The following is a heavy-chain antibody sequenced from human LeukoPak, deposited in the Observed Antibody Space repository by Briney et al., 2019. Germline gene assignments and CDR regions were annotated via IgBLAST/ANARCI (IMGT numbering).Heavy chain of an antibody. D-gene: IGHD2-2*01. Sequence: GASVKVSCKPSGYTFTSYGIIRVRQAPGQGLEWMGWISAYNGNTNYAQKLQGRVTMTTDTSTSTAYVELRSLRSDDTAVYYCARDRYCSSTSLYKHSDYWGQGTLVTVSS. V-gene: IGHV1-18*01. CDR3: ARDRYCSSTSLYKHSDY. J-gene: IGHJ4*02. CDR2: ISAYNGNT. CDR1: GYTFTSYG.